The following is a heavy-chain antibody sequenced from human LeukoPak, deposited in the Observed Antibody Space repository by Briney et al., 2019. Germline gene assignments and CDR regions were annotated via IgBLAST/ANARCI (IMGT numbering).Heavy chain of an antibody. D-gene: IGHD2-15*01. Sequence: PGGSLRLSCASSGFTFSSYWMHWVRQAPGKGLVWVSRINSDGSTTTYADSVRGRSTISRDNAKNTLYLQMNSLRAEDTAVYYCARVTAGVVAAKDWYFDLWGRGTLVTVSS. CDR1: GFTFSSYW. CDR3: ARVTAGVVAAKDWYFDL. J-gene: IGHJ2*01. CDR2: INSDGSTT. V-gene: IGHV3-74*01.